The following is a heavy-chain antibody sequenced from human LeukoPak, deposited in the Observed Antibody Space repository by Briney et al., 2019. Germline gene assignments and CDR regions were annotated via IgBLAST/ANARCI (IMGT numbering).Heavy chain of an antibody. J-gene: IGHJ5*02. CDR3: AKDAGQWQNWNWFAP. D-gene: IGHD6-19*01. Sequence: GGSLRLSCAVSGFTFNEYGMHWVRQAPGKGLEWVAAISHDGSKTYSGDSVKGRFTISRDSSKNTLFLEMNSLRPEDTAMYYCAKDAGQWQNWNWFAPWGQGTLVIVSS. CDR2: ISHDGSKT. CDR1: GFTFNEYG. V-gene: IGHV3-30*18.